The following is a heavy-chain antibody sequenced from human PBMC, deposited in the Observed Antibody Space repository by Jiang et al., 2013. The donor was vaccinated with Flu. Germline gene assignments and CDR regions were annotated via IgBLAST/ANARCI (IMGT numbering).Heavy chain of an antibody. J-gene: IGHJ4*02. Sequence: GLVQPGGSLRLSCTASGFTFSDHYMDWVRQAPGKGLEWVGRTKNKVNSYTTQYAASVKGRFTISRDDSKNSLYLQMNSLKTEDTAVYYCASASMVRYWGQGTLVTVSS. V-gene: IGHV3-72*01. CDR1: GFTFSDHY. CDR3: ASASMVRY. D-gene: IGHD4/OR15-4a*01. CDR2: TKNKVNSYTT.